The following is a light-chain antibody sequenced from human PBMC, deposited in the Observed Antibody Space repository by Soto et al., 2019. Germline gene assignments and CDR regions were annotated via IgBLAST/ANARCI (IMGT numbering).Light chain of an antibody. J-gene: IGKJ1*01. CDR1: QSVSSSY. V-gene: IGKV3-20*01. CDR2: GAS. Sequence: EIVLTQSPGTLSLSPGERATLXXXASQSVSSSYLAWYQQKPGQAPRPLIYGASSRAIGIPDRFSGSGSGTDFTLTISRLEPEDFAVYYCQQYGSSPWTFGQGTKVEIK. CDR3: QQYGSSPWT.